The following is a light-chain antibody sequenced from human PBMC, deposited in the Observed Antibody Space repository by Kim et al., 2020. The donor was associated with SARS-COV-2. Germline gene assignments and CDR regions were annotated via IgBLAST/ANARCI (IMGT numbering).Light chain of an antibody. Sequence: CTLGSGYSNYKVDWYQQRPGKGPRFVMRVGTGGIVGSKGDGIPDRFSVLGSGLNRYLTIKNIQEEDESDYHCGADHGSGSNFVLLFGGGTQLTVL. CDR3: GADHGSGSNFVLL. J-gene: IGLJ2*01. CDR2: VGTGGIVG. V-gene: IGLV9-49*01. CDR1: SGYSNYK.